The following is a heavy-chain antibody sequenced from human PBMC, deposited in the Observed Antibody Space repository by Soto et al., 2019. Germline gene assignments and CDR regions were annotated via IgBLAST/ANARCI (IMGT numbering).Heavy chain of an antibody. CDR2: IVVGSGNT. D-gene: IGHD1-26*01. Sequence: PVKVSRKASGYRYTSYAVQWLSKDSGQRLDWIGWIVVGSGNTNYAQMLQGRVTMTTDTSTSTAYMELRSLRSDDTVVYDGAGGVGASYFFDFWGQGTPVTVSS. CDR3: AGGVGASYFFDF. J-gene: IGHJ4*02. V-gene: IGHV1-58*01. CDR1: GYRYTSYA.